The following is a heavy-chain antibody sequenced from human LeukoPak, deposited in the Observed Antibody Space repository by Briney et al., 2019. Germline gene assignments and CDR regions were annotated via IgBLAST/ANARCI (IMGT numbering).Heavy chain of an antibody. D-gene: IGHD3-3*01. J-gene: IGHJ5*02. CDR3: AKDYDFWSGYYPA. V-gene: IGHV3-23*01. Sequence: GGSLRLSCAASGFTFSSYAMSWVRQAPGRGLGWVSAISGSGGSTYYADSVKGRFTISRDNSENTLYLQVNSLRAEDTAVYYCAKDYDFWSGYYPAWGQGTLVTVSS. CDR2: ISGSGGST. CDR1: GFTFSSYA.